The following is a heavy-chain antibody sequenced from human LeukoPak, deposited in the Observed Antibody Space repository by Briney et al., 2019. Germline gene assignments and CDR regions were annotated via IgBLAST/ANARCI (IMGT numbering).Heavy chain of an antibody. D-gene: IGHD6-13*01. V-gene: IGHV4-59*01. J-gene: IGHJ3*02. CDR2: IFYTGMT. CDR1: GGSISTYF. CDR3: ARVTAAGLNAFDI. Sequence: SETLSLTCTVSGGSISTYFWSWIRQPPGKGLEWIGYIFYTGMTNYNPSLKRRVTISVDTSKNQFSLRLTSVTAADTAVYFCARVTAAGLNAFDIWGQGTMVTVSS.